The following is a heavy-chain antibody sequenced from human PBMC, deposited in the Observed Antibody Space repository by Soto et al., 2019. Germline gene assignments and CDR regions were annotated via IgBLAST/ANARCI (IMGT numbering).Heavy chain of an antibody. CDR1: GFSLSTSGLG. Sequence: SGPTLVNPTQTLTLTCTFSGFSLSTSGLGVGWIRQPPGKALEWLALIYWNDYKRYSPSLKARLTITKDTSKNQVVLTMTNMDPVDTATYYGAHRPSGWYLFDYWGQGTLVTVSS. CDR3: AHRPSGWYLFDY. D-gene: IGHD6-19*01. CDR2: IYWNDYK. V-gene: IGHV2-5*01. J-gene: IGHJ4*02.